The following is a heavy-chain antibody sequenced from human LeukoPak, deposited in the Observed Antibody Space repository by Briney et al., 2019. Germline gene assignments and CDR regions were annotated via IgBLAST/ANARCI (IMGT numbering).Heavy chain of an antibody. CDR2: ISSSSSYI. J-gene: IGHJ3*02. D-gene: IGHD4-23*01. Sequence: GGSLRLSCAASGFTFSSYSMNWVRQAPGKGLEWVSSISSSSSYIYYADSVKGRFTISRDDAKKSVFLQMNSLRAEDTAVYYCVREGYGGVSDAFDIWGQGTMVTVSS. CDR1: GFTFSSYS. V-gene: IGHV3-21*01. CDR3: VREGYGGVSDAFDI.